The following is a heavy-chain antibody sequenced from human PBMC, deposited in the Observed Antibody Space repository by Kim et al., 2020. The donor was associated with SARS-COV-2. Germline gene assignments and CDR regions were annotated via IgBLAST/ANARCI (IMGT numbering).Heavy chain of an antibody. J-gene: IGHJ4*02. CDR1: GGSFSGYY. D-gene: IGHD3-3*01. CDR3: AASRRAPTIFGVVIRREFDY. V-gene: IGHV4-34*01. CDR2: INHSGST. Sequence: SETLSLTCAVYGGSFSGYYWSWIRQPPGKGLEWIGEINHSGSTNYNPSLKSRVTISVDTSKNQFSLKLSSVTAADTAVYYCAASRRAPTIFGVVIRREFDYWGQGTLVTVSS.